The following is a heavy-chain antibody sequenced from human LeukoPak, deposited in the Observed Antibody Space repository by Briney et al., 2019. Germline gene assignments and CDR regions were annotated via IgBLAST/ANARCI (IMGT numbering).Heavy chain of an antibody. D-gene: IGHD1-26*01. J-gene: IGHJ5*02. V-gene: IGHV3-66*01. CDR2: IYSGGST. CDR1: GFTVSSNY. Sequence: GGSLRLSCAASGFTVSSNYMSWVRQAPGKGLEWVSVIYSGGSTYYADSVKGRFTISRDNSKNTLYLQMNSLRAEDTAVYYCAKSSGSINWFDPWGQGTLVTVSS. CDR3: AKSSGSINWFDP.